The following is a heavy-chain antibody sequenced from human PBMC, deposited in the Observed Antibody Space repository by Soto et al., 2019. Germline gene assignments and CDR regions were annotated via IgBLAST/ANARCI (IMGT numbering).Heavy chain of an antibody. CDR3: AKDLTMVRGVIYYGMDV. CDR2: ISGSGGST. V-gene: IGHV3-23*01. Sequence: EVQVLESGGGLIQPGGSLRLSCAVSGFTFSSYAMSWVRQAPGKGLEWVSCISGSGGSTDYADSVKGRFTISRDNSKNTLYVQMNSLRAEDTAVYHCAKDLTMVRGVIYYGMDVWGQGTTVTVSS. D-gene: IGHD3-10*01. CDR1: GFTFSSYA. J-gene: IGHJ6*02.